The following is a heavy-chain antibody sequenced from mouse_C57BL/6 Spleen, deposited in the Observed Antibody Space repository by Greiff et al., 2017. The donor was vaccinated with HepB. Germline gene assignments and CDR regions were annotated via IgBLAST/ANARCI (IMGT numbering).Heavy chain of an antibody. V-gene: IGHV5-6*02. CDR3: ARRGSSPPYWYFDV. D-gene: IGHD1-1*01. Sequence: EVKLVESGGDLVKPGGSLKLSCAASGFTFSSYGMSWVRQTPDKRLEWVATISSGGSYTYYPDSVKGRFTISRDNAKNTLYLQMSSLKSEDTAMYYCARRGSSPPYWYFDVWGTGTTVTVSS. CDR2: ISSGGSYT. CDR1: GFTFSSYG. J-gene: IGHJ1*03.